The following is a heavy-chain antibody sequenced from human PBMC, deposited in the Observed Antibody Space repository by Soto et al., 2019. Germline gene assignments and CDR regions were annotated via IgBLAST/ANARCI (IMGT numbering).Heavy chain of an antibody. CDR1: GGAINTYY. D-gene: IGHD3-3*01. CDR2: IYFDGKT. CDR3: VRAPYYSFWSGYSDNWFER. Sequence: PSETLSLTCTVSGGAINTYYWTWIRQPPGKGLECIGLIYFDGKTDYNPSLKSRVTISVDMSKNQFSLKLNSVTAADTAVYYCVRAPYYSFWSGYSDNWFERWGQGTLVTVSP. V-gene: IGHV4-59*01. J-gene: IGHJ5*02.